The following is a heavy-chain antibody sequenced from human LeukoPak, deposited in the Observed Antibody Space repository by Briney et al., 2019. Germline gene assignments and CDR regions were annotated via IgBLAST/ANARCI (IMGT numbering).Heavy chain of an antibody. CDR3: ARHPPFYYDSSGYRAFDI. D-gene: IGHD3-22*01. CDR1: GGSISSSSYY. CDR2: IYYSGST. V-gene: IGHV4-39*01. Sequence: PSETLSLTCTVSGGSISSSSYYWGWIRQPPGKGLEWIGSIYYSGSTYYNPSLKSRVTISVDTSKNQFSLNLSSVTAADTAVYYCARHPPFYYDSSGYRAFDIWGQGTMVTVSS. J-gene: IGHJ3*02.